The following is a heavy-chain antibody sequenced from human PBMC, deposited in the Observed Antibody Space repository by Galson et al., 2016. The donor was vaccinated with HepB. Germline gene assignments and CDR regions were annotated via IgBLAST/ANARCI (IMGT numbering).Heavy chain of an antibody. D-gene: IGHD3-9*01. CDR1: GFSLKTTGMC. CDR2: IDWDDEK. CDR3: ARLLGLDDAFHN. Sequence: PALVKPTQTLTLTCTFSGFSLKTTGMCVTWIRQPPGEALEWLAVIDWDDEKYYSASLKSRLTISKDTSKNQVVLTMTNMDPVDTGTYYCARLLGLDDAFHNWGQGTMVTVS. V-gene: IGHV2-70*13. J-gene: IGHJ3*02.